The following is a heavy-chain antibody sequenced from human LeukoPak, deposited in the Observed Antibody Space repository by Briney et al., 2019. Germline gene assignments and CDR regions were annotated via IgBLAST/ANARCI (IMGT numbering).Heavy chain of an antibody. V-gene: IGHV1-2*02. Sequence: ASVKVSCKASGYTFTSYDINWVRQATGQGLEWMGWINPNSGGTNYAQKFQGRVTMTRDTSISTAYMELSRLRSDDTAVYYCASLYYYDSSGYYYYYGMDVWGQGTTVTVSS. CDR1: GYTFTSYD. CDR3: ASLYYYDSSGYYYYYGMDV. J-gene: IGHJ6*02. CDR2: INPNSGGT. D-gene: IGHD3-22*01.